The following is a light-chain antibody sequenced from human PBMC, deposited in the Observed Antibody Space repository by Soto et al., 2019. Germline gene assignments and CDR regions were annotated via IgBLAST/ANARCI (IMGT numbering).Light chain of an antibody. Sequence: QLTQSPSSLSASVGARVTISCRASQGIGTYLAWYQQKPGKAPKLLIYAAFTLHSGVPARFSGSRSGTDFTLTISSLQPEDFATYYCQQVNSYPQTFGQGTRLEI. CDR1: QGIGTY. CDR3: QQVNSYPQT. V-gene: IGKV1-9*01. J-gene: IGKJ5*01. CDR2: AAF.